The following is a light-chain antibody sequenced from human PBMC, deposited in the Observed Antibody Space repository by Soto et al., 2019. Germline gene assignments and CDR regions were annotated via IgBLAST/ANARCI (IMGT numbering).Light chain of an antibody. CDR2: GAS. CDR1: RSVNNNY. V-gene: IGKV3-20*01. J-gene: IGKJ1*01. Sequence: EIVLTQSPGTLSFSPGEMATLSCRASRSVNNNYLAWYQQKPGQAPRLLIFGASSRATGIPDRFIGSGSGTEFILTISRLEPDDFAIYHCHQHGGSPETFGQGTKVDIK. CDR3: HQHGGSPET.